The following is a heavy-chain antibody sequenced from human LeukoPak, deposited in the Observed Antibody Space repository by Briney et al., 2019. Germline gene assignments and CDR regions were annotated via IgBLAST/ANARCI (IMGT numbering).Heavy chain of an antibody. CDR2: INHSGSA. CDR3: ARVPSGYCSSTSCFLNWFDP. CDR1: GGSFSGYY. V-gene: IGHV4-34*01. J-gene: IGHJ5*02. D-gene: IGHD2-2*03. Sequence: SETLSLTCAVSGGSFSGYYWTWIRQPPGKGLEWIGEINHSGSANYNPSLMSRVTISLDTSKNHFSLNLSSVTAADTAVYYCARVPSGYCSSTSCFLNWFDPWGQGTLVTVSS.